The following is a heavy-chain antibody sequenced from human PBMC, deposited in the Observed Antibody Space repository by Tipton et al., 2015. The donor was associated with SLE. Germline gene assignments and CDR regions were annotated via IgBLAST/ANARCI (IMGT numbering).Heavy chain of an antibody. CDR1: GFTFNTYS. V-gene: IGHV3-48*01. D-gene: IGHD5-18*01. CDR2: ISSSSSTI. CDR3: ARDRPHTAMIFDY. J-gene: IGHJ4*02. Sequence: SLRLSCAASGFTFNTYSMNWVRQAPGKGLEWVSYISSSSSTIFYADSVKGRFTISRDNAKNSLYLQMNSLRAEYTALYYCARDRPHTAMIFDYWGQGRLVTVSS.